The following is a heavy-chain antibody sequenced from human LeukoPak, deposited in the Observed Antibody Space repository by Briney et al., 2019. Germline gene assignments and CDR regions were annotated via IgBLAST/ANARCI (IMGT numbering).Heavy chain of an antibody. Sequence: GGSLRLSCAASGFTFSSYEMNWVRQAPGKGLEWVSYISSSGSTIYYADSVKGRFTISRDNAKNSLYLQMNSLRAEDTAVYYCARLQQLGTYYYYYMDVWGKGTTVTTSS. D-gene: IGHD6-13*01. J-gene: IGHJ6*03. CDR3: ARLQQLGTYYYYYMDV. CDR2: ISSSGSTI. CDR1: GFTFSSYE. V-gene: IGHV3-48*03.